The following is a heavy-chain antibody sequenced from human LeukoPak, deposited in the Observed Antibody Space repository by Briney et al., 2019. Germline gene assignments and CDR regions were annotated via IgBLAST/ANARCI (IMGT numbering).Heavy chain of an antibody. CDR3: TRLINGSPGDY. CDR2: IYYSGNT. D-gene: IGHD2-8*01. J-gene: IGHJ4*02. Sequence: PSETLSLTCGVSGGSISSTNWWSWVRQPPGQGLEWIGSIYYSGNTYYNPSLKSRLTISVDMPKNQFSLKLSSVTAADTAVYYCTRLINGSPGDYWGQGTLVTVSS. CDR1: GGSISSTNW. V-gene: IGHV4-39*01.